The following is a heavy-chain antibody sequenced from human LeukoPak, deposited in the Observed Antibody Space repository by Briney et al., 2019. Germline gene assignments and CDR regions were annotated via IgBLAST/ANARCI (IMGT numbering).Heavy chain of an antibody. CDR1: GFTFSSYS. V-gene: IGHV3-48*01. CDR3: ARDWTFWSDTSG. D-gene: IGHD3-3*01. J-gene: IGHJ4*02. Sequence: PGGSLRLSCAASGFTFSSYSMNWVRQAPGKGLEWVSYISSSGRTIYYADSVKGRFTISRDNAKNSPYLQMNSLRAEDTAVYYCARDWTFWSDTSGGGQGTLVTVSS. CDR2: ISSSGRTI.